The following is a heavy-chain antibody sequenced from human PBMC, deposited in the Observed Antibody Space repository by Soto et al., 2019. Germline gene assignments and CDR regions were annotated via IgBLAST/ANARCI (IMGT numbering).Heavy chain of an antibody. V-gene: IGHV4-59*08. CDR2: IYYSGST. J-gene: IGHJ6*03. CDR1: GGSISSYY. D-gene: IGHD3-3*01. CDR3: ARSYDFWSVRYYYYYMDV. Sequence: SETLSLTCTVSGGSISSYYWSWIRQPPGKGLEWIGYIYYSGSTNYNPSLKSRVTISVDTSKNQFSLKLSSVTAADTAVYYCARSYDFWSVRYYYYYMDVWGKGTTVTVSS.